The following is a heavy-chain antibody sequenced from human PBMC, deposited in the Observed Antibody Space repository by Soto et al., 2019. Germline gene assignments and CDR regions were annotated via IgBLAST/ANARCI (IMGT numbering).Heavy chain of an antibody. CDR3: HGYVY. CDR1: GFSVTANY. CDR2: IYSGGST. J-gene: IGHJ4*02. D-gene: IGHD5-12*01. V-gene: IGHV3-53*01. Sequence: EVQVVESGGGLIQPGGSLRLSCEVSGFSVTANYMSWVRQAPGKGLEWVSVIYSGGSTYYVDSVKGRFIISRDISKNTLYLQMNSLRAEDTAVYYCHGYVYWGQGTLVTVSS.